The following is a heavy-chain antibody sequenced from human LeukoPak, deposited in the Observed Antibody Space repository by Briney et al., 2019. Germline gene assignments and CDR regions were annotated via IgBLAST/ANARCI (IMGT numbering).Heavy chain of an antibody. J-gene: IGHJ4*02. CDR3: AKERVAGNGGGYFDY. CDR1: GFTFDDYA. V-gene: IGHV3-43*02. D-gene: IGHD6-19*01. CDR2: ISGDDGST. Sequence: PGGSLRLSCAASGFTFDDYAMHWVRQAPGKGLEWVSLISGDDGSTYYADFVKGRFTISRDNSKNSLYLQMNSLGTEDTALYYCAKERVAGNGGGYFDYWGQGTLVTVSS.